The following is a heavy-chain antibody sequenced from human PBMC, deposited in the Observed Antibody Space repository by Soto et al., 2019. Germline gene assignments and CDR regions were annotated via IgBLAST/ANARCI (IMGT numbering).Heavy chain of an antibody. Sequence: ASVKVSCKASGYTFPNYGISWVRQAPGQGFDWMGWISTDNGITNTAQKLQGRVTMTTDTSTTTAYMELESLRSDDTAVYYCERVRGTSMTWDGGAFYLWGQGTMVTVSS. V-gene: IGHV1-18*01. J-gene: IGHJ3*01. D-gene: IGHD1-1*01. CDR2: ISTDNGIT. CDR1: GYTFPNYG. CDR3: ERVRGTSMTWDGGAFYL.